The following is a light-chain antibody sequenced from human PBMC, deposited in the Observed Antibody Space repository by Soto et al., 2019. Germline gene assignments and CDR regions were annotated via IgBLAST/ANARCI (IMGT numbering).Light chain of an antibody. J-gene: IGLJ1*01. CDR1: NIGSKS. CDR3: QVWDSSSDDYV. Sequence: SYELTQPPSVSVAPGQTARITCGGNNIGSKSVHWYQQKPGQAPVLVVYYDSDRPSGIPERFSGSNSGNTATLTISRVEVGDEADYYCQVWDSSSDDYVFGTGTKGTVL. CDR2: YDS. V-gene: IGLV3-21*02.